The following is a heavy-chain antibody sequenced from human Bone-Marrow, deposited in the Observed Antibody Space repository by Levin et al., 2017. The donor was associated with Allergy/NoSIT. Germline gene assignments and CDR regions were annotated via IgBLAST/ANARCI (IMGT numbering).Heavy chain of an antibody. Sequence: GASVKVSCKSSGYSFTKNDMNWVRQAPGQGLEWMGGINTNTGVPSYAQDFRGRFVFSLDTSVSTAYLEISSLQAEDTAVYYCARSSGGTYCTSSSCYKGADYWGQGTLVTVSS. V-gene: IGHV7-4-1*02. D-gene: IGHD2-2*02. CDR1: GYSFTKND. CDR2: INTNTGVP. J-gene: IGHJ4*02. CDR3: ARSSGGTYCTSSSCYKGADY.